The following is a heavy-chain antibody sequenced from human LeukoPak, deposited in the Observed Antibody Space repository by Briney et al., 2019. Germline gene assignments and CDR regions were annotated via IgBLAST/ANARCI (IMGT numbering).Heavy chain of an antibody. J-gene: IGHJ4*02. CDR1: GGSISSGGYH. Sequence: SETLSLTCTVSGGSISSGGYHWSWIRQPPGKGLEWIGEINHSGSTNYNPSLKSRVTISVDTSKNQFSLKLSSVTAADTAVYYCASASIGPTVSLRRSPTRRYYFDYWGQGTLVTVSS. CDR2: INHSGST. D-gene: IGHD4-17*01. V-gene: IGHV4-39*07. CDR3: ASASIGPTVSLRRSPTRRYYFDY.